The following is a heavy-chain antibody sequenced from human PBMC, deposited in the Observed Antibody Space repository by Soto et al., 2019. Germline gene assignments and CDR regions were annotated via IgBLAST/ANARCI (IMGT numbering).Heavy chain of an antibody. CDR3: ARISYDFWSGYQDYYYYGMDV. CDR1: GFSLSTTAEG. CDR2: IFSNDEK. Sequence: GPTLVNPTQTLTLTCTFSGFSLSTTAEGVGWIRQPPGKALEWLALIFSNDEKSYSTSLKSRLTISKDTSKSQVVLTMTNMDPVDTATYYCARISYDFWSGYQDYYYYGMDVWGQGTTVTVSS. J-gene: IGHJ6*02. D-gene: IGHD3-3*01. V-gene: IGHV2-26*01.